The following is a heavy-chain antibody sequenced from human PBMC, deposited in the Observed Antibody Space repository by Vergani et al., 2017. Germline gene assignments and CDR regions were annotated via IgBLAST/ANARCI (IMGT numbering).Heavy chain of an antibody. Sequence: VQLVQSGTEVKKPGASGKIACKTSGYTFPNHHLHWVRQAPGQGLEWMGIITPGGSTDYGPKFQGRATMTKDTSTRTVYMDLTGLGSDDTAMYDCARASSISEGYYNGEWDYWGQGTLVVVSS. J-gene: IGHJ4*01. D-gene: IGHD3-10*01. V-gene: IGHV1-46*03. CDR1: GYTFPNHH. CDR2: ITPGGST. CDR3: ARASSISEGYYNGEWDY.